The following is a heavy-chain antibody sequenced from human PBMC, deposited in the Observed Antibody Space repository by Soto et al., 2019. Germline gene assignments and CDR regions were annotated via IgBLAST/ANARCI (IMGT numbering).Heavy chain of an antibody. Sequence: PSETLSLTCAVYGGSFSGYYWSWIRQPPGKGLEWIGEINHSGSTNYNPSLKSRVTISVDTSKNQFSLKLSSVTAADTAVYYCAREYDILTGYYIYGDKENTHYFDYWGQGTLVTVSS. D-gene: IGHD3-9*01. CDR2: INHSGST. CDR3: AREYDILTGYYIYGDKENTHYFDY. J-gene: IGHJ4*02. V-gene: IGHV4-34*01. CDR1: GGSFSGYY.